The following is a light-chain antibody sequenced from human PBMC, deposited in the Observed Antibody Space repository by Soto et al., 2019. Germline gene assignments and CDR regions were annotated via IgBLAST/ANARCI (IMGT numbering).Light chain of an antibody. J-gene: IGKJ4*01. CDR2: GAS. Sequence: EIVMTQSPATLSVSPGERATLSCRASQSVSSNLAWYQQKPGQAPRLLIYGASTRATGIPARFSGSGSGTESALTLSSLQSEDFAVYYCQQYNNWPPLPFGGGTKVEIK. CDR3: QQYNNWPPLP. CDR1: QSVSSN. V-gene: IGKV3-15*01.